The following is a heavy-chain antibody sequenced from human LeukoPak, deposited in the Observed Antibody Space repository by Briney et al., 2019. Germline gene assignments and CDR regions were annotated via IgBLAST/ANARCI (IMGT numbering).Heavy chain of an antibody. V-gene: IGHV1-18*01. D-gene: IGHD3-3*01. J-gene: IGHJ4*02. CDR1: GYTFTSYG. CDR2: ISAYNGNT. CDR3: AREGMGTYDFWSGYPD. Sequence: GAAVKVSCKASGYTFTSYGICRVRQAPGRGLEWMGWISAYNGNTNYAQKLQGRVTMTTDTSTSTAYMELRSLRSDDTAVYYCAREGMGTYDFWSGYPDWGQGTLVTVSS.